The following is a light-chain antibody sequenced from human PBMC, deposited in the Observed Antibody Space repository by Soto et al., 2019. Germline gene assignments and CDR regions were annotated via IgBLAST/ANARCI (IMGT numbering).Light chain of an antibody. V-gene: IGKV1-5*03. J-gene: IGKJ2*01. CDR2: KAS. CDR3: QQYNSSPYT. Sequence: DFQMTQFPSTLSASVGDRVTITCRASQNINSWLAWYQQKPGKAPNLLIYKASSLESGVPSRFSGSGSGTEFTLTISSLQPDDFATYYCQQYNSSPYTFGHGTKLEIK. CDR1: QNINSW.